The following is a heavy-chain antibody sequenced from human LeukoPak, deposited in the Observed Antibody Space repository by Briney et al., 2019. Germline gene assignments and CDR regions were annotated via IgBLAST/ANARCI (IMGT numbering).Heavy chain of an antibody. CDR2: ISWNSGSI. D-gene: IGHD3-3*01. CDR1: GFTFDDYA. V-gene: IGHV3-9*01. Sequence: GGSLRLSCAASGFTFDDYAMHWVRQAPGKGLEWVSGISWNSGSIGYADSVKGRFTISRDNAKNSLYLQMNSLGAEDTALYYCAKDIGYDFWSGYYFDYWGQGTLVTVSS. CDR3: AKDIGYDFWSGYYFDY. J-gene: IGHJ4*02.